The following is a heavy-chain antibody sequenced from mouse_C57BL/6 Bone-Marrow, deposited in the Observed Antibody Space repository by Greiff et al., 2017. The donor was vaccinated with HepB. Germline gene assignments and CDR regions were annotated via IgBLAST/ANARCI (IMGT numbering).Heavy chain of an antibody. CDR2: INPSSGYT. J-gene: IGHJ3*01. CDR3: ASPFYGNSFAY. Sequence: VMLVESGAELARPGASVKMSCKASGYTFTSYTMHWVKQRPGQGLEWIGYINPSSGYTKYNQKFKDKATLTADKSSSTAYMQLSSLTSEDSAVYYCASPFYGNSFAYWGQGTLVTVSA. D-gene: IGHD2-10*01. CDR1: GYTFTSYT. V-gene: IGHV1-4*01.